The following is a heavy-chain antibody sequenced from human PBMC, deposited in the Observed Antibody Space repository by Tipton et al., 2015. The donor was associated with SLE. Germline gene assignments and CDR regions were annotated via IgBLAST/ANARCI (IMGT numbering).Heavy chain of an antibody. CDR2: IGSINGYI. D-gene: IGHD6-13*01. J-gene: IGHJ4*02. V-gene: IGHV3-21*04. Sequence: SLRLSCAASGFTFSDYSMNWVRQAPGKGLEWVSSIGSINGYIFYADSAKGRFTISRDNAKNSLYLQMNSLRADDTAVFYCAKGTEGAAAMTFTPPLDYWGQGTLVTVSS. CDR1: GFTFSDYS. CDR3: AKGTEGAAAMTFTPPLDY.